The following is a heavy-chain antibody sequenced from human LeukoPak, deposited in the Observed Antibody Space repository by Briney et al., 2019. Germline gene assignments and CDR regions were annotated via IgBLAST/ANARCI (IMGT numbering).Heavy chain of an antibody. V-gene: IGHV1-69*13. CDR2: IIPIFGTA. CDR1: GGTFSSYA. J-gene: IGHJ4*02. CDR3: ARDRFVDSSGYYYFDY. Sequence: TVKVSCKASGGTFSSYAISWVRQAPGQGLEWMGEIIPIFGTANYAQKFQGRVTITADESTSTAYMELSSLRSEDTAVYYRARDRFVDSSGYYYFDYWGQGTLVTVSS. D-gene: IGHD3-22*01.